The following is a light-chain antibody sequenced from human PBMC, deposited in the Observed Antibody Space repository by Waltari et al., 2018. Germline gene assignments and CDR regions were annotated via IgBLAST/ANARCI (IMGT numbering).Light chain of an antibody. V-gene: IGLV3-19*01. CDR2: GKN. CDR1: SLRASH. J-gene: IGLJ2*01. CDR3: SSRDSSASHVL. Sequence: SSELTQAPAVSVALGLTVRLPRQGASLRASHAIWYQQKSGQAPILVLFGKNKRPSGIPDRFSGYNSETTTSLTITGAQAEDEADYYCSSRDSSASHVLFAGGTKLTVL.